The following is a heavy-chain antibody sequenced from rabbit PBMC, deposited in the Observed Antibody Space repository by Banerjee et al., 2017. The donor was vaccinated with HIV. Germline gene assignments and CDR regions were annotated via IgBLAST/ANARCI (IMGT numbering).Heavy chain of an antibody. Sequence: QEQLEESGGDLVKPEGSLTLTCTASGFSFSSDSTYDMCWVRQAPGKGLEWIACISAGSYGDTYYASWAKGRFTISKTSSTTVDLKMTSLTAADTATYFCARDDAGSSYYPYYFNLWGPGTLVTVS. CDR3: ARDDAGSSYYPYYFNL. D-gene: IGHD8-1*01. CDR1: GFSFSSDSTYD. V-gene: IGHV1S45*01. J-gene: IGHJ4*01. CDR2: ISAGSYGDT.